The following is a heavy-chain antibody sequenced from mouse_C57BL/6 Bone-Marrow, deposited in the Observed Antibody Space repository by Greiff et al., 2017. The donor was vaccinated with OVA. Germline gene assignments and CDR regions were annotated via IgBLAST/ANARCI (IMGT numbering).Heavy chain of an antibody. Sequence: QVQLQQSGPELVKPGASVKLSCKASGYTFTSYDINWVKQRPGQGLEWIGWIYPRDGSTKYNEKFKGKATLTVDTSSSTAFMELHSLTSEDSAVEFCARGGWLLRAWFAYWGQGTLVTVSA. CDR1: GYTFTSYD. CDR2: IYPRDGST. D-gene: IGHD2-3*01. J-gene: IGHJ3*01. V-gene: IGHV1-85*01. CDR3: ARGGWLLRAWFAY.